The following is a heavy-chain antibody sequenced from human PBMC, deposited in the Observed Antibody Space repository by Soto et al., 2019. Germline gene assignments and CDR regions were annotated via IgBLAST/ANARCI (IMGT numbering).Heavy chain of an antibody. CDR1: RVTLSSKT. CDR2: IIPILGIA. CDR3: AIGAVGYGGDSEYCGY. J-gene: IGHJ4*03. D-gene: IGHD4-17*01. Sequence: SVKVSCKASRVTLSSKTISWVRQSPGQGLERMGRIIPILGIANYAQKFQGRVTITADKSTSTAYMDLSSPRTEDTAAHYSAIGAVGYGGDSEYCGYKGQGTRGSLSS. V-gene: IGHV1-69*02.